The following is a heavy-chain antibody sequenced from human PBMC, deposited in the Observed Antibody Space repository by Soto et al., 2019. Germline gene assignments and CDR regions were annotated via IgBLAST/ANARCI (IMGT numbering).Heavy chain of an antibody. Sequence: QPGGSLRLSCAASGFTFSGSAMHWVRQASGKGLEWVGRIRSKANSYATAYAASVKGRFTISRDDSKNTAYLQMNSLKTEDTAVYYCTRPAWSIAVAGLAAFDIWGQGTMVTVSS. CDR2: IRSKANSYAT. D-gene: IGHD6-19*01. J-gene: IGHJ3*02. CDR1: GFTFSGSA. V-gene: IGHV3-73*01. CDR3: TRPAWSIAVAGLAAFDI.